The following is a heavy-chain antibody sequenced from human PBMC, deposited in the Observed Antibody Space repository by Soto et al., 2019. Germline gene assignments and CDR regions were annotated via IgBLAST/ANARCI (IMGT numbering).Heavy chain of an antibody. D-gene: IGHD3-16*02. CDR3: AKALGELSPESYDY. Sequence: QVQLVESGGGVVQPGRSLRLSCAASGFTFSSYAMHWVRQAPGKGLEWVAVISYDGSDKYYADSVKGRFTISRDNSXNTLNLQMNSLRADDPAVYYCAKALGELSPESYDYWGQGTLITVSS. CDR1: GFTFSSYA. CDR2: ISYDGSDK. J-gene: IGHJ4*02. V-gene: IGHV3-30*18.